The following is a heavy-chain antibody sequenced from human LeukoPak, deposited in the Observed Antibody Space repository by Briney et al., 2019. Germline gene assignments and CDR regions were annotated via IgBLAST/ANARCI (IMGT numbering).Heavy chain of an antibody. CDR3: ATGRTGLCGSGGSCSSFDP. D-gene: IGHD2-15*01. Sequence: SETLSLTCAVYGGSFSGYYWSWIRQPPGKGLEWIGEINHSGSTNYNPSLKSRVTISVDTSKNQFSLKLSSVTAADTAVYYCATGRTGLCGSGGSCSSFDPGGQGTLVTVPS. J-gene: IGHJ5*02. CDR1: GGSFSGYY. CDR2: INHSGST. V-gene: IGHV4-34*01.